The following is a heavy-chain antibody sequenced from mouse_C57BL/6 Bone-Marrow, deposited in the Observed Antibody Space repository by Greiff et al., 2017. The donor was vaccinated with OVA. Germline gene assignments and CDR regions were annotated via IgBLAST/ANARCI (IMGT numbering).Heavy chain of an antibody. CDR1: GYTFTDYY. CDR3: ARDLFH. D-gene: IGHD2-3*01. Sequence: EVKLQQSGPELVKPGASVKISCKASGYTFTDYYMNWVKQSHGKSLEWIGDINPNNGGTSYNQKFKGKATLTVDKSSSTAYMELRSLTSEDSAVYYCARDLFHWGQGTTLTVSS. CDR2: INPNNGGT. J-gene: IGHJ2*01. V-gene: IGHV1-26*01.